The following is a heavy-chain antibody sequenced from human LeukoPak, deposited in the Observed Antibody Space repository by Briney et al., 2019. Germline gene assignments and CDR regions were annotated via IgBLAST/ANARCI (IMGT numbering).Heavy chain of an antibody. J-gene: IGHJ4*02. D-gene: IGHD3-22*01. Sequence: ASVKVSCKTSGYTFTGYYIHWVRQAPGQGLKWMRWVIPNNGGTNYAQNFQGRIAMTRDTSIGTAHMELSRLTSDDTAIYYCAKEAKDYYDADGYYLDYWGQGTLVTVSS. V-gene: IGHV1-2*02. CDR2: VIPNNGGT. CDR3: AKEAKDYYDADGYYLDY. CDR1: GYTFTGYY.